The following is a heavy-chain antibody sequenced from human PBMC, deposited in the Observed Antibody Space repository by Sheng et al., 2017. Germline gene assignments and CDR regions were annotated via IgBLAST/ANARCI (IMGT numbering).Heavy chain of an antibody. CDR3: ARDTTIFGVGDWFDP. Sequence: QVQLQESGPGLVKPSETLSLTCTVSGGSISSYYWSWIRQPAGKGLEWIGRIYTSGSTNYNPSLKSRVTMSVDTSKNQFSLKLSSVTAADTAVYYCARDTTIFGVGDWFDPWGQGTLVTVSS. J-gene: IGHJ5*02. CDR1: GGSISSYY. CDR2: IYTSGST. D-gene: IGHD3-3*01. V-gene: IGHV4-4*07.